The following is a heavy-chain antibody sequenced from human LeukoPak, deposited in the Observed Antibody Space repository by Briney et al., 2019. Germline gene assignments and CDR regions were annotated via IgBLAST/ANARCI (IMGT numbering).Heavy chain of an antibody. D-gene: IGHD3-22*01. CDR3: ARDLSNYYDSSGYGN. J-gene: IGHJ4*02. CDR1: GFTLSDYY. Sequence: GGSLRLSCAASGFTLSDYYMSWIRQAPGKGLEWVSYISSSGSTIYYADSVKGRFTLSRDNAKNSLYLQMNSLRAEDTAVYYCARDLSNYYDSSGYGNWGQGTLVTVSS. CDR2: ISSSGSTI. V-gene: IGHV3-11*01.